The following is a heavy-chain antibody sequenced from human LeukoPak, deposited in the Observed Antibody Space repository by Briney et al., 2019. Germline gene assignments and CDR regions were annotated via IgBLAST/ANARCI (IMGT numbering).Heavy chain of an antibody. CDR1: RFTLSSYS. Sequence: PGGSLRLSCAASRFTLSSYSMNWVRQAPGKGLEWVSSISSSSSYIYYADSVKGRFTISRDNAKNSLSLQMNSLRAEDTAVYYCARDQQNGYSSGWSFDSWGQGTLVTVSS. J-gene: IGHJ5*01. CDR2: ISSSSSYI. D-gene: IGHD6-19*01. CDR3: ARDQQNGYSSGWSFDS. V-gene: IGHV3-21*01.